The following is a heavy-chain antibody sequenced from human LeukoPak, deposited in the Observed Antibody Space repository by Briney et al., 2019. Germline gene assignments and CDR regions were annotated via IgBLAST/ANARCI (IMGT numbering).Heavy chain of an antibody. Sequence: SETLSLTCTVSGDSINNYYWSWIRQPPGEGLEWIGYIYYSGSTTYNPSLKSRVTISVDTSKNQFSLKLSSVTAADTAVYYCARRGYYGSGTYFYSWFDPWGQGTLVTVSS. CDR1: GDSINNYY. V-gene: IGHV4-59*08. J-gene: IGHJ5*02. CDR2: IYYSGST. CDR3: ARRGYYGSGTYFYSWFDP. D-gene: IGHD3-10*01.